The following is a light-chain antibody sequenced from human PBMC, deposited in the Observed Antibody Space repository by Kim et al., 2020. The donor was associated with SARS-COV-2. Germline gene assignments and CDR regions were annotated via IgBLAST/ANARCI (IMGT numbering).Light chain of an antibody. CDR2: KTS. J-gene: IGKJ1*01. Sequence: DIQMTQSPSTLSASVGDRVTMICRASQSISTWLAWYQQKPGKAPKLLVYKTSSLQSGVPSRFSGSGSGTEFTLTVSSLQPDDFATYFCQQYNYYPWTFGQGTKVDIK. CDR1: QSISTW. V-gene: IGKV1-5*03. CDR3: QQYNYYPWT.